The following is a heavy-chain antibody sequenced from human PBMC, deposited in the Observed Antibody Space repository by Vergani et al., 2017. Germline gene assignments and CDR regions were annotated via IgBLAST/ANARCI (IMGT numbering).Heavy chain of an antibody. J-gene: IGHJ4*02. D-gene: IGHD2-15*01. CDR1: GFTFSNAW. CDR2: IKSKTDGGTT. CDR3: TTDRDVVVVAATRIGRDY. Sequence: EVQLVESGGGLVKPGGSLRLSCAASGFTFSNAWMSWVRQAPGKGLEWVGRIKSKTDGGTTDYAAPVKGRFTISRDYSKNTLYLQMNSLKTEDTAVYYCTTDRDVVVVAATRIGRDYWGQGTLVTVSS. V-gene: IGHV3-15*01.